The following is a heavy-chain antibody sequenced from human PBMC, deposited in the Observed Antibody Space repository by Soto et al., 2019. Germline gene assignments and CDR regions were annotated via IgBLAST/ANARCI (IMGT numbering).Heavy chain of an antibody. V-gene: IGHV4-31*03. CDR2: IYYSGST. J-gene: IGHJ3*02. CDR3: ASMSAGYSSSWYGEAKKGYAFDI. Sequence: QVQLQESGPGLVKPSQTLSLTCTVSGGSISSGGYYWSWIRQHPGKGLEWIGYIYYSGSTYYNPSLKSRVTISVDTSKNQFSLKLSSVTAADTAVYYCASMSAGYSSSWYGEAKKGYAFDIWGQGTMVTVSS. D-gene: IGHD6-6*01. CDR1: GGSISSGGYY.